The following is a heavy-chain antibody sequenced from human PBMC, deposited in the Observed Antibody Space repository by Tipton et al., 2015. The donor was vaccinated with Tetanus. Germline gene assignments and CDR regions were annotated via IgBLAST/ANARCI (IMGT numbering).Heavy chain of an antibody. CDR3: AREAEGDIVVVPAAYDY. CDR2: IYHSGST. CDR1: GYSISSGYY. D-gene: IGHD2-2*01. J-gene: IGHJ4*02. V-gene: IGHV4-38-2*02. Sequence: TLSLTCAVSGYSISSGYYWGWIRQPPGKGLEWIGSIYHSGSTYYNPSLKSRVPISVDTPKNHFSLKLSSVTAADTAVYYCAREAEGDIVVVPAAYDYWGQGTLATVSS.